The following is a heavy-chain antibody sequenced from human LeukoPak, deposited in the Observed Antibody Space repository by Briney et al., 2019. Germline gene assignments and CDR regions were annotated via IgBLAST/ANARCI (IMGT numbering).Heavy chain of an antibody. CDR2: IIPIFGTA. V-gene: IGHV1-69*01. J-gene: IGHJ4*02. CDR1: GGTFSSYA. D-gene: IGHD1-26*01. Sequence: SVKVSCKASGGTFSSYAISWVRQAPGQGREWMGGIIPIFGTANYAQKFQGRVTITADESTSTAYMELSSLRSEDTAVYYCAVRGSYFLSGHYFDYWGQGTLVTVSS. CDR3: AVRGSYFLSGHYFDY.